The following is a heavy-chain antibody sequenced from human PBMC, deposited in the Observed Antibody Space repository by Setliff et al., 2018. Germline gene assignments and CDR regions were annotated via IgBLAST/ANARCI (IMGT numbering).Heavy chain of an antibody. D-gene: IGHD2-15*01. CDR2: IIPIFGTA. J-gene: IGHJ3*02. CDR3: ATNSGGNTIDAFDI. CDR1: GYTFTGYY. Sequence: SVKVSCKASGYTFTGYYMHWVRQAPGQGLEWMGGIIPIFGTAKYAQKFQGRVTITADQSTRTAYIELSSLRSEDTAVYYCATNSGGNTIDAFDIWGQGTMVTVSS. V-gene: IGHV1-69*13.